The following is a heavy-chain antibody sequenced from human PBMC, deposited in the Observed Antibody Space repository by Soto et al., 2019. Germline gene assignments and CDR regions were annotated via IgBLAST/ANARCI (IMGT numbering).Heavy chain of an antibody. J-gene: IGHJ3*02. CDR2: INPNSGGT. D-gene: IGHD2-21*02. CDR1: GYTFTGYY. Sequence: ASVKVSCKASGYTFTGYYRHWVRQAPGQGLEWMGWINPNSGGTNYAQKFQGWVTMTRDTSISTAYMELSRLRSDDTAVYYCARAGAYCGGDCSPSDAFDIWGQGTMVTVSS. V-gene: IGHV1-2*04. CDR3: ARAGAYCGGDCSPSDAFDI.